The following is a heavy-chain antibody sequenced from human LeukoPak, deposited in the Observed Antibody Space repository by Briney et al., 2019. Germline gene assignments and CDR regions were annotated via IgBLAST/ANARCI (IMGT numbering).Heavy chain of an antibody. CDR3: ARAQKPSYYYDSSGYFDY. CDR2: IKQDGSEK. J-gene: IGHJ4*02. V-gene: IGHV3-7*01. D-gene: IGHD3-22*01. CDR1: GFTFSSYW. Sequence: GGSLRLSCAASGFTFSSYWMSWVRQAPGKGLEWVANIKQDGSEKYYVDSVKGRFTISRDNAKNSLYLQMNSLRAEDTAVYYCARAQKPSYYYDSSGYFDYWGQGTLVTVSS.